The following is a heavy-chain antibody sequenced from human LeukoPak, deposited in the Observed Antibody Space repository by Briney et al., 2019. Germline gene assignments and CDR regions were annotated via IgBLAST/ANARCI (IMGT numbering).Heavy chain of an antibody. CDR3: ARSSESYDSSGYYSYYFDY. Sequence: SETLSPTCTVSGGSISSYYWSWIRQPPGKGLEWMGYIYYSGSTNYNPSLKSRVTISVDTSKNQFSLKLNSVTAADTAVYYCARSSESYDSSGYYSYYFDYWGQGTLVTVS. D-gene: IGHD3-22*01. CDR2: IYYSGST. CDR1: GGSISSYY. V-gene: IGHV4-59*01. J-gene: IGHJ4*02.